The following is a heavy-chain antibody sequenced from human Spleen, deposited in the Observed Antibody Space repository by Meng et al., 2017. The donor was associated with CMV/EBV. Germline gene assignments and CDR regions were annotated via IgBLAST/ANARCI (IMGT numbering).Heavy chain of an antibody. CDR1: GFTFNEYN. D-gene: IGHD3-3*01. CDR3: AKDSNDFWGTSFDH. CDR2: ISSSSSHI. Sequence: GGSLRLSCAASGFTFNEYNMNWIRQAPGKGLEWVSSISSSSSHIYYADSMKGRFTISRDNAKNSLYLQVKSLRAEDTAVYYCAKDSNDFWGTSFDHWGQGTLVTVSS. V-gene: IGHV3-21*01. J-gene: IGHJ4*02.